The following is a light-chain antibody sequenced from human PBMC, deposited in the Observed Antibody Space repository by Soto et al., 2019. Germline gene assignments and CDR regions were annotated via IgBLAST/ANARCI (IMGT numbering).Light chain of an antibody. J-gene: IGLJ3*02. CDR3: QSYDSSLSGWV. CDR2: GNT. Sequence: QSVLTQPPSVSGAPGQRVTISCTGSSSNIVAIYDVHWYQQLPGTAPKLLIYGNTNRPSGVPDRFSGSKSGTSASLGITGLQAEDEADYYCQSYDSSLSGWVFGGGTKVTVL. CDR1: SSNIVAIYD. V-gene: IGLV1-40*01.